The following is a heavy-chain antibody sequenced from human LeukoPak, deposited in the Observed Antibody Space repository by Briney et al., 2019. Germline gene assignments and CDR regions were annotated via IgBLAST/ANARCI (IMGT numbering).Heavy chain of an antibody. J-gene: IGHJ4*02. CDR3: ARESAYCSSTSCYSPY. D-gene: IGHD2-2*01. CDR1: GGSISSGDYY. V-gene: IGHV4-30-4*01. CDR2: IYYSGST. Sequence: PSETLSLTCTVSGGSISSGDYYWRWIRQPPGKGLGWIVYIYYSGSTYYNPSLKSRVTISVDTSKNQFSLKLSSVTAADTAVYYCARESAYCSSTSCYSPYWGQGTLVTVSS.